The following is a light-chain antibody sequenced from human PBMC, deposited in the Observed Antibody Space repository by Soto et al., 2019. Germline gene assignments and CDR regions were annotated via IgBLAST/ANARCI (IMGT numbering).Light chain of an antibody. CDR2: GVS. CDR1: QSISSSY. CDR3: QQYTDSRT. V-gene: IGKV3-20*01. Sequence: EIVLTQSPGTLSLSPGERATLSCRASQSISSSYFAWYQQKPGQAPRLLVYGVSSRATDVPDRFRGSGPGTAVTLTISRLEPEDFAVYYCQQYTDSRTFGQGTKVEIK. J-gene: IGKJ1*01.